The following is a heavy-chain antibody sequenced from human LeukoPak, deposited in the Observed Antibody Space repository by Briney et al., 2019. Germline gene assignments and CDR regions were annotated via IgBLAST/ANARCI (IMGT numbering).Heavy chain of an antibody. Sequence: SETLSLTCTVSGGSISDHYWSWIRQPPGKGLEWIGYIYNSGSTNCNPSLKSRVTMSVDTSKNQFSLKLSSVTAADTAVYYCARDRYDSLTFDYWGQGTLVTVSS. V-gene: IGHV4-59*11. CDR2: IYNSGST. J-gene: IGHJ4*02. D-gene: IGHD3-22*01. CDR1: GGSISDHY. CDR3: ARDRYDSLTFDY.